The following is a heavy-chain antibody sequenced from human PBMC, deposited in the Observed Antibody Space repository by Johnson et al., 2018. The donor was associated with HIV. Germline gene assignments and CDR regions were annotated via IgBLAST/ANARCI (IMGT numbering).Heavy chain of an antibody. J-gene: IGHJ3*02. CDR3: TTYATMITMYVEIKGGAFDI. V-gene: IGHV3-15*01. CDR1: GFTFSHAW. Sequence: VQLVESGGGLVKPGGSLRLSCAASGFTFSHAWMTWVRQAPGTGQEGMGRIKSKTDGGTTEYAEHGKGRFTISRDDSKNTLYLQMNSLTTEDTAVYYCTTYATMITMYVEIKGGAFDIWGQGTKVTVSS. CDR2: IKSKTDGGTT. D-gene: IGHD3-16*01.